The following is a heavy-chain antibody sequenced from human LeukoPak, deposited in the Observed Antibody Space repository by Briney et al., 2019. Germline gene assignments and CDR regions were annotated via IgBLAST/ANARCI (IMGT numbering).Heavy chain of an antibody. J-gene: IGHJ5*02. CDR1: GGSISSTYYY. D-gene: IGHD3-10*01. CDR2: IYYSGST. V-gene: IGHV4-39*02. CDR3: ARGHYFASGNYYRGWFDP. Sequence: SETLSLTCTVSGGSISSTYYYWGWIRQPPGKGLEWIGTIYYSGSTYYNPSLKSRVTISVDTSKNHFSLKLSSVPAADTAVYYCARGHYFASGNYYRGWFDPWGQGSLVTVSS.